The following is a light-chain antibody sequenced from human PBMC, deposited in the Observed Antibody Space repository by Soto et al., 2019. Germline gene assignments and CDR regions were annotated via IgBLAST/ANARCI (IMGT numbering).Light chain of an antibody. CDR1: SSDVGTYNY. V-gene: IGLV2-14*01. J-gene: IGLJ1*01. Sequence: QSALTQPTSVSGSPGQSITISCTGTSSDVGTYNYVSWYQQHPGKAPQLINYEDNNRPSGVSNRFSGSTSGNTASLTISVLRAEDDADYYCSSYTSSSTLDFGTGTKVTVL. CDR2: EDN. CDR3: SSYTSSSTLD.